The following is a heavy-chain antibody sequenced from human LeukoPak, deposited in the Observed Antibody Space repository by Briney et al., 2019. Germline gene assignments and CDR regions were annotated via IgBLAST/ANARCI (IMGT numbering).Heavy chain of an antibody. CDR2: IYYSGST. D-gene: IGHD6-13*01. Sequence: SETLSLTCTVSGGSISSDYWNWIRQPPGKGLEWIGYIYYSGSTSYNPSLKSRVTISVDTSKNQFSLKLSSVTAADTAVYYCARGLFSSSWYPNNWGQGTLVTVSS. J-gene: IGHJ4*02. CDR3: ARGLFSSSWYPNN. CDR1: GGSISSDY. V-gene: IGHV4-59*08.